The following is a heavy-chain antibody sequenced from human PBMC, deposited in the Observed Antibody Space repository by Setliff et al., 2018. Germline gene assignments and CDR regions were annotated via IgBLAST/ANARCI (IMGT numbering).Heavy chain of an antibody. D-gene: IGHD3-16*01. Sequence: GGSLRLSCAASGFTFSSYAMSWVRQAPGKGLEWVSAISGSSSYIYYADSVKGRFTISRDNAKNSLYLQMNSLRVEDTAVYYCARGPSLGAAANWFDPWGQGTLVTVSS. CDR3: ARGPSLGAAANWFDP. CDR1: GFTFSSYA. V-gene: IGHV3-21*01. J-gene: IGHJ5*02. CDR2: ISGSSSYI.